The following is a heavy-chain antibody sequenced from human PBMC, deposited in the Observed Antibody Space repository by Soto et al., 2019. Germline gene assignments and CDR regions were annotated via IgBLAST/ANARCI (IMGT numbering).Heavy chain of an antibody. D-gene: IGHD7-27*01. CDR2: ISSSSSYI. J-gene: IGHJ4*02. CDR3: ARGRDQLGNFYYFDY. V-gene: IGHV3-21*01. Sequence: GGSLRLSCAASGFTFSSYSMNWVRQAPGKGLEWVSSISSSSSYIYYADSVKGRFTISRDNAKNSLYLQMNSLRAEDTAVYYCARGRDQLGNFYYFDYWGQGTLVTVSS. CDR1: GFTFSSYS.